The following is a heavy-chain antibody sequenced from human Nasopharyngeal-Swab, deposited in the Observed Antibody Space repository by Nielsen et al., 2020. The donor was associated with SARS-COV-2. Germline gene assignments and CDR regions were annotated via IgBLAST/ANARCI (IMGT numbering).Heavy chain of an antibody. CDR1: GFTFSSYG. J-gene: IGHJ4*02. CDR3: AKVEAGY. V-gene: IGHV3-30*18. CDR2: ISYDGSNK. Sequence: GESLKISCAASGFTFSSYGMHWVRQAPGKGLEWVAVISYDGSNKYCADSVKGRFTISRDNSKNTLYLQMNSLRAEDTAVYYCAKVEAGYWGQGTLVTVSS.